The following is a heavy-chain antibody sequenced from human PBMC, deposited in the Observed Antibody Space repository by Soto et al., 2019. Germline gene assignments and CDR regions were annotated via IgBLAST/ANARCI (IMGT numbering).Heavy chain of an antibody. J-gene: IGHJ4*02. V-gene: IGHV4-34*01. D-gene: IGHD6-6*01. CDR2: INHSGST. CDR3: ARAPAARLRFDY. CDR1: GGSFSGYY. Sequence: SETLSLTCAVYGGSFSGYYWSWIRQPPGKGLERIGEINHSGSTNYNPSIKSRVTISLDTSKNQFSLKLSSVTAADTSFYYCARAPAARLRFDYWGQGTLVTVSS.